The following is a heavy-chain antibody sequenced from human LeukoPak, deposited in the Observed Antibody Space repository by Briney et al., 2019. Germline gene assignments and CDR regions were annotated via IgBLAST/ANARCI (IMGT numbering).Heavy chain of an antibody. CDR3: AREDPQTTVPEGMDV. CDR2: IYYSGTT. V-gene: IGHV4-59*01. J-gene: IGHJ6*02. CDR1: GGSISYYY. D-gene: IGHD4-17*01. Sequence: PSETLSLACTVSGGSISYYYWSWIRQSPGKGLEWIGYIYYSGTTNYNPSLKSRVTISVDTSKNQFSLQLRSVTAADTAVYYCAREDPQTTVPEGMDVWGQGTTVTVSS.